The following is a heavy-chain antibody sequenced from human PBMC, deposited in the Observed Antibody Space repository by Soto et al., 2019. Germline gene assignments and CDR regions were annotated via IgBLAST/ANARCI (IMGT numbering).Heavy chain of an antibody. Sequence: SETLSLTCTVSGGSISSYYWTWIRQPPGKGLEWIAYMFYSGNTNYNPSLRSRVTMSVDTSKNQFSLKLSSVTAADTAVYYCAEGFYFDFWGLGTLVTVSS. CDR1: GGSISSYY. J-gene: IGHJ4*02. CDR2: MFYSGNT. V-gene: IGHV4-59*01. CDR3: AEGFYFDF.